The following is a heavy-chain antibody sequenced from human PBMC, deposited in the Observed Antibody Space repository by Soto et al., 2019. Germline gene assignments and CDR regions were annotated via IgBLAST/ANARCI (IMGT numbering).Heavy chain of an antibody. Sequence: LRLSCAASGFTFSNFVMGWVRQTPGKGLEWVSTITATGGDTYYTDSVKGRFTISRDNSKNTLYLQMSSLRAEDTALYYCTKASSDRHHMDVWGQGTTVTVSS. V-gene: IGHV3-23*01. CDR2: ITATGGDT. CDR1: GFTFSNFV. J-gene: IGHJ6*02. CDR3: TKASSDRHHMDV.